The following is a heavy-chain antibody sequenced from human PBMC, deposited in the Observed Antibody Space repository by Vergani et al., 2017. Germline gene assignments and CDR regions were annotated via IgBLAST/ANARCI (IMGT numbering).Heavy chain of an antibody. D-gene: IGHD5-18*01. Sequence: EVQLVESGGGLVKPGGSLRLSCAASGFTFSSYSMNWVRQAPGKGLEWVSSISSSSSYIYYADSVKGRFTISRDNAKNSLYLQMNSLRAEDTAVNYCARDKASDLTGDSDGDNYCGMDVWGQGTTVTVSS. CDR2: ISSSSSYI. J-gene: IGHJ6*02. V-gene: IGHV3-21*01. CDR1: GFTFSSYS. CDR3: ARDKASDLTGDSDGDNYCGMDV.